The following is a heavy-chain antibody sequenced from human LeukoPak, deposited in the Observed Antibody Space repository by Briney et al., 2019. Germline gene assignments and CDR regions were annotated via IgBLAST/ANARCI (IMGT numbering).Heavy chain of an antibody. J-gene: IGHJ4*02. CDR2: IYTSGST. V-gene: IGHV4-61*02. CDR3: ARGVATINFDY. CDR1: GGSISSGSHY. D-gene: IGHD5-24*01. Sequence: SETLSLTCTVSGGSISSGSHYWSWIRQPAGKGLEWIGRIYTSGSTNYNPSLKSRLTISVDRSKNQFSLKLSSVTAADTAVYYCARGVATINFDYWGQGTLVTVSS.